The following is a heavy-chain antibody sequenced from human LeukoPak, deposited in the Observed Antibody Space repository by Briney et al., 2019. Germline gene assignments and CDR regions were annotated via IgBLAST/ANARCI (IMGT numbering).Heavy chain of an antibody. Sequence: GGSLRLSCAAPGFTFSSYAMSWVRQAPGKGLEWVSAISGSGGSTYYADSVKGRFTISRDNSKNTLYLQMNSLRAEDTAVYYCAKDLVLMVYAIFGYWGQGTLVTVSS. V-gene: IGHV3-23*01. CDR1: GFTFSSYA. D-gene: IGHD2-8*01. J-gene: IGHJ4*02. CDR3: AKDLVLMVYAIFGY. CDR2: ISGSGGST.